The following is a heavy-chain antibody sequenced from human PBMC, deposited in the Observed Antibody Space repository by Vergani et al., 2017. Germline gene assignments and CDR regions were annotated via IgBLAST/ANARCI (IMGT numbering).Heavy chain of an antibody. Sequence: QVQLQESGPGLVKPPGTLSLTCAVSGGSISSSNWWSWVRQLPGKGLQWIGEIYHSGSTNYNPSLKSRVTISVDKSKNQFSLKLSSVTAADTAVYYCARALKLRYSPFGDYYYGMDVWGQGTTVTVSS. D-gene: IGHD3-9*01. CDR2: IYHSGST. J-gene: IGHJ6*02. V-gene: IGHV4-4*03. CDR1: GGSISSSNW. CDR3: ARALKLRYSPFGDYYYGMDV.